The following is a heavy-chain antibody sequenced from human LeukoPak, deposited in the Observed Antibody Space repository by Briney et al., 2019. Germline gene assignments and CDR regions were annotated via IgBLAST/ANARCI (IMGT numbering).Heavy chain of an antibody. CDR3: ARHIGGGIEDMDV. V-gene: IGHV4-59*08. CDR2: IYVTGT. D-gene: IGHD3-16*02. CDR1: GGSIGTYY. Sequence: SETLSLTCTVSGGSIGTYYWSWVRQSPGTGLEWIGYIYVTGTRYNPYLQSRVTISVDRSRNQFFLKMTSVTAADTAVYYCARHIGGGIEDMDVWGRGTKVTVSS. J-gene: IGHJ6*03.